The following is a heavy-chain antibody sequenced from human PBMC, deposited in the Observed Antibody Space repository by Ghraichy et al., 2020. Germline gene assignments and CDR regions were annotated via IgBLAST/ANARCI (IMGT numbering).Heavy chain of an antibody. CDR1: GVSINSISHY. Sequence: SETLSLTCTVSGVSINSISHYWGWIRQPPGKGLEWIGSIYNSGSTYYNPSLQSRVTISADTSKNQFSLQLTSVTAADTAVYYCARTYDQSGPASMYFFDSWGQGTLVTVSS. J-gene: IGHJ4*02. D-gene: IGHD3-22*01. CDR2: IYNSGST. V-gene: IGHV4-39*01. CDR3: ARTYDQSGPASMYFFDS.